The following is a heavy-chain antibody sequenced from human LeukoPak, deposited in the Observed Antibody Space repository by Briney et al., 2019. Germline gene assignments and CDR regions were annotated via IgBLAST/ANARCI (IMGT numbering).Heavy chain of an antibody. D-gene: IGHD6-19*01. Sequence: GASVKVSCKASGGTFSNYAFSWVRQGPGQGLEWMGGIIPIFGMPNYAQKFQGRVTITTDESTSTAYMELSSLRSEDTAVYYCARDRWPVHASGYFDHWGQGTRVTVSS. CDR1: GGTFSNYA. CDR2: IIPIFGMP. J-gene: IGHJ4*02. V-gene: IGHV1-69*05. CDR3: ARDRWPVHASGYFDH.